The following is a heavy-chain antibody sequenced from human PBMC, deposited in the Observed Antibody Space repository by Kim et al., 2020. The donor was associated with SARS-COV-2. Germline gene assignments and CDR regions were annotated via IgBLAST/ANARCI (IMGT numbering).Heavy chain of an antibody. CDR3: ARRLWFGSYSGSYSRAFDI. CDR1: GGSFSGYY. CDR2: INHSGST. Sequence: SETLSLTCAVYGGSFSGYYWSWIRQPPGKGLEWIGEINHSGSTNYNPSLKSRVTISVDTSKNQFSLKLSSVTAADTAVYYCARRLWFGSYSGSYSRAFDIWGQGTMVTVSS. D-gene: IGHD1-26*01. V-gene: IGHV4-34*01. J-gene: IGHJ3*02.